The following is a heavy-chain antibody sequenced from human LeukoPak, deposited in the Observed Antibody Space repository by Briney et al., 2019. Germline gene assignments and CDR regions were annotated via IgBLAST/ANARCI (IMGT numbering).Heavy chain of an antibody. V-gene: IGHV4-59*01. J-gene: IGHJ6*02. CDR3: ARVGGGNYYYYGMDV. D-gene: IGHD2-15*01. CDR1: GGSISNYC. Sequence: SWTLSLTCTVAGGSISNYCWSWVQQPPGQGREWAGYFYYGGSTKYNPSLKSRVTISVDTSKRQFSLKLNSVTAADTAVYYCARVGGGNYYYYGMDVWGQGTTVTVSS. CDR2: FYYGGST.